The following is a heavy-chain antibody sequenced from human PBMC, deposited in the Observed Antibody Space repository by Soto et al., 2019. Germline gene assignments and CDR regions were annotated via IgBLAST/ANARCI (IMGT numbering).Heavy chain of an antibody. J-gene: IGHJ6*02. CDR1: GGSISSYY. V-gene: IGHV4-59*01. D-gene: IGHD6-13*01. Sequence: SETLSLTCTVSGGSISSYYWSWIRQPPGKGLEWIGYIYYSGSTNYNPSLKSRVTISVDTSKNQFSLKLSSVTAADTAVYYCAGARVGSNSYGMDVWGQGTTVTVSS. CDR2: IYYSGST. CDR3: AGARVGSNSYGMDV.